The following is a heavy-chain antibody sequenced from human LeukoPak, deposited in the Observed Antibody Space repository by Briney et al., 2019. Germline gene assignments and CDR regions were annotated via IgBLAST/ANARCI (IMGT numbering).Heavy chain of an antibody. J-gene: IGHJ3*02. V-gene: IGHV3-53*01. Sequence: GGSLRLSCAASGFTVSSNYMSWVRQAPGKGLEWVSVIYPGGSTYYAGSVQGRFTVSRDNSKNTLYLQMNSLRDEDTAMYYCARTTVTTNFKDGFDIWGQGTVVTVSS. CDR3: ARTTVTTNFKDGFDI. CDR2: IYPGGST. D-gene: IGHD4-17*01. CDR1: GFTVSSNY.